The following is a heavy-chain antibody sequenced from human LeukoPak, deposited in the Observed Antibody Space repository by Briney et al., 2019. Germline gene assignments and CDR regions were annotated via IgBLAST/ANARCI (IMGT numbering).Heavy chain of an antibody. D-gene: IGHD4-17*01. CDR3: ARESYGDLYFDY. J-gene: IGHJ4*02. Sequence: GGSLRLSCAASGFTLSSYSMNWVRQAPGKGLEWVAVISYDGSNKYYADSVKGRFTISRDNSKNTLYLQMNSLRAEDTAVYYCARESYGDLYFDYWGQGSLVTVSS. CDR1: GFTLSSYS. V-gene: IGHV3-30*03. CDR2: ISYDGSNK.